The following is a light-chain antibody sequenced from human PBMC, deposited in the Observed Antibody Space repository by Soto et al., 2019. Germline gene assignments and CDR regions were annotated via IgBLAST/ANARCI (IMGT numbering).Light chain of an antibody. CDR2: LEGSGSY. CDR3: ETWDSNPGV. V-gene: IGLV4-60*02. CDR1: SGHSSYI. J-gene: IGLJ3*02. Sequence: QPVLTQSSSASASLGSSGKLTCTLSSGHSSYIIAWHQQQPGKAPRYLMKLEGSGSYNKGSGVPDRFSGSSSGADRYLTISNLQFEDEADYYCETWDSNPGVFGGGTKLTVL.